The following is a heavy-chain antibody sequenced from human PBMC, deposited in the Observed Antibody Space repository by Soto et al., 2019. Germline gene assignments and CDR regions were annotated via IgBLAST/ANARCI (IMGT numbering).Heavy chain of an antibody. CDR2: TIPAFGTA. D-gene: IGHD1-1*01. CDR1: GAGDTFSNYG. Sequence: QVHLVQSGAEVKSPGSAVKVSCKVSGAGDTFSNYGLNWMRQAPGHGLEWMGGTIPAFGTANYAQKLQGRVTITADTSTTTAYMELSSLRSDDTAVYYCWRHDKTALPPLDSWGQGTLVSVSS. V-gene: IGHV1-69*06. CDR3: WRHDKTALPPLDS. J-gene: IGHJ4*02.